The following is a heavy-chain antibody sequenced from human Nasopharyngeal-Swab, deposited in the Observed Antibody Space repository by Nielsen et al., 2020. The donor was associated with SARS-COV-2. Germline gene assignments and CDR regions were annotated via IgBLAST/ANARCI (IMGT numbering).Heavy chain of an antibody. Sequence: GESLKISCAASGFTFADYTMNWVRQAPGKGLEWVSGISAGGGSTFSADSVKGRFTISRDNSKNTVYLQMNSLRAEDTAVYYCARGPPIVVVVAVHFDYWGQGTLVTVSS. J-gene: IGHJ4*02. V-gene: IGHV3-23*01. CDR3: ARGPPIVVVVAVHFDY. D-gene: IGHD2-15*01. CDR1: GFTFADYT. CDR2: ISAGGGST.